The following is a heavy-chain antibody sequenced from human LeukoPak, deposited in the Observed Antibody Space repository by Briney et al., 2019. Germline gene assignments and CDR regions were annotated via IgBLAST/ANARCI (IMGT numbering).Heavy chain of an antibody. CDR1: GGSISSGSYY. CDR3: ARDRSSTNDAFDI. Sequence: PSQTLSLTCTVSGGSISSGSYYWSWIRQPAGKGLEWIGRMYTSGSTNYNPSLKSRVTISVDTSKNQFSLKLSSVTAADTAVYYCARDRSSTNDAFDIWGQGTMVTVSS. CDR2: MYTSGST. V-gene: IGHV4-61*02. J-gene: IGHJ3*02.